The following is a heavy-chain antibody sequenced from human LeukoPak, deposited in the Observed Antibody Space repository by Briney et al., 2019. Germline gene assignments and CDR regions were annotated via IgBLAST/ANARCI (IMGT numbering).Heavy chain of an antibody. J-gene: IGHJ4*02. CDR3: ALQRRIGELAFDY. D-gene: IGHD3-10*01. V-gene: IGHV1-69*13. CDR2: IIPIFGTA. Sequence: ASVKVSCKASGGTFSSYAISWVRQAPGQGLEWMGGIIPIFGTANYAQKFQGRVTITADESTSTAYMELSSLRSEDTAVYCCALQRRIGELAFDYWGQGTLVTVSS. CDR1: GGTFSSYA.